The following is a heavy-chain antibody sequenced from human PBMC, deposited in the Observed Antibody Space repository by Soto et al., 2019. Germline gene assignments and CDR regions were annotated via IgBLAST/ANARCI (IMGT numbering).Heavy chain of an antibody. CDR3: AKAVLGTLGPFDS. J-gene: IGHJ4*02. V-gene: IGHV3-23*01. CDR1: GFSFNSYS. CDR2: LSGSGSAT. D-gene: IGHD2-8*02. Sequence: HPGGSLRLSCAASGFSFNSYSMSWVRKAPGRGLEWVSGLSGSGSATYYRDSVKGRFSISRDNSKNTLYLQMNNLRAEDTAVYSCAKAVLGTLGPFDSWGQGALVTVSS.